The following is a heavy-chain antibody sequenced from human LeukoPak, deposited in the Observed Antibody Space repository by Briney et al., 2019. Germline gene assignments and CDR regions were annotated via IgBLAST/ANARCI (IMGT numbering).Heavy chain of an antibody. Sequence: DSLKVYRKTSGYTITGYYMHWVRQDHGQGLEWMGRINPNSGGTNYAQKFQGRVTMTRDTSISTAYMELSRLRSDDTAVYYCARVRIAVAGTSNRYFDYWGQGTLVTVSS. CDR2: INPNSGGT. V-gene: IGHV1-2*06. CDR3: ARVRIAVAGTSNRYFDY. D-gene: IGHD6-19*01. J-gene: IGHJ4*02. CDR1: GYTITGYY.